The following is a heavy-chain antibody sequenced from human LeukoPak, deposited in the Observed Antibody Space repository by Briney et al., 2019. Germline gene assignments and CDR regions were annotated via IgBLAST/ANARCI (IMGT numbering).Heavy chain of an antibody. V-gene: IGHV1-69*13. J-gene: IGHJ4*02. CDR2: IIPIFGTA. D-gene: IGHD2-8*01. CDR1: RGTFSSYA. Sequence: ASVKVSCKASRGTFSSYAISWVRQAPGHGLEWMGGIIPIFGTANYAQKFQGRVTITADESTSTAYMELSSLRPEDTAVYYCATGACTNGVCFYYFDYWGQGTLVTVSS. CDR3: ATGACTNGVCFYYFDY.